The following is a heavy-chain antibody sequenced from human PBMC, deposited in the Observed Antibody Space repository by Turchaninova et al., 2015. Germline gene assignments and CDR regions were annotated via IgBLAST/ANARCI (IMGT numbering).Heavy chain of an antibody. CDR1: GYTLTNYG. V-gene: IGHV7-4-1*02. Sequence: QVQLVQSGSELKKPGASVKVSCTASGYTLTNYGMNWVRQAPGQGCGWVGGIRPNTVQPTCARGFTGRCVCSLDTSVSTAYRQISSLKSGDTAVYCCARRSSTYYYDIDVWGKGTTGTVSS. CDR2: IRPNTVQP. CDR3: ARRSSTYYYDIDV. D-gene: IGHD6-13*01. J-gene: IGHJ6*03.